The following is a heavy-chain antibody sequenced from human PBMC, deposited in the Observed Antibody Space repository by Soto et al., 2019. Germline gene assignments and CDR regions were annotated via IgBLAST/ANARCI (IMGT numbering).Heavy chain of an antibody. V-gene: IGHV1-18*01. CDR2: ISPYSGNT. CDR3: AMVDNYVTPTPQDV. CDR1: GYIFVNYG. Sequence: QVQLVQSGDEVRKPGSSVKVSCKASGYIFVNYGIAWVRQAPGQGLEWMGWISPYSGNTQYTSKVQGRITMTTDTSKITAYRDLGSLTTDDPAVYYCAMVDNYVTPTPQDVWGQGTTVTVSS. J-gene: IGHJ6*02. D-gene: IGHD3-16*01.